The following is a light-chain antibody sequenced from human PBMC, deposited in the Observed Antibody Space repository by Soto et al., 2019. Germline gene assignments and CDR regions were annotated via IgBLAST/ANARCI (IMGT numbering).Light chain of an antibody. V-gene: IGKV3-11*01. J-gene: IGKJ4*01. Sequence: EFVLTQSPATLSLSPGERPTLSCRASQSLSRSLAWYQQKPGQAPPLLIYDTSTRASGIPARFSGRGSGSDFTLTISSLEPEDSAGYSCQQRGIWPVVGGGTKVDSK. CDR1: QSLSRS. CDR2: DTS. CDR3: QQRGIWPV.